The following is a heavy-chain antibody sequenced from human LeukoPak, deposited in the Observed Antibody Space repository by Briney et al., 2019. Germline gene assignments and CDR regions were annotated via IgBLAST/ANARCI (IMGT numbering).Heavy chain of an antibody. Sequence: GGSLRLSCAASGFTFSSYGMHWVRQAPGKGLEWVAVISYDGSNKYYADSVKGRFTISRDNSKNTLYLQMNSLRAEDTAVYYCAKDSGGWLLVLSFDYWGQGTLVTVSS. CDR1: GFTFSSYG. CDR3: AKDSGGWLLVLSFDY. V-gene: IGHV3-30*18. J-gene: IGHJ4*02. CDR2: ISYDGSNK. D-gene: IGHD3-9*01.